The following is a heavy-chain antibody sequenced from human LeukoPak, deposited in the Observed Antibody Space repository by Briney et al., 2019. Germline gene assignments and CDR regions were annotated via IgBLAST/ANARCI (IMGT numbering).Heavy chain of an antibody. J-gene: IGHJ2*01. CDR3: AGQGSSSWYGWYFDL. V-gene: IGHV4-39*01. Sequence: SETLSLTCSVSGGSISGTTHNWGWIRQPPGTGLEWIATIYYSESTKKSPSLKSRVTISLDTSRNQFSLKLSSVTAADTAVYYCAGQGSSSWYGWYFDLWGRGSLVTVSS. D-gene: IGHD6-13*01. CDR2: IYYSEST. CDR1: GGSISGTTHN.